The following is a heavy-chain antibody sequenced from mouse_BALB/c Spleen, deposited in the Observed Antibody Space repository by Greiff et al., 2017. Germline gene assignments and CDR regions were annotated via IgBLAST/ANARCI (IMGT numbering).Heavy chain of an antibody. CDR1: GFSLSRYS. V-gene: IGHV2-6-4*01. D-gene: IGHD2-4*01. CDR2: IWGGGST. CDR3: ARSYYDYDLAWFAY. Sequence: VHLVESGPGLVAPSQSLSITCTVSGFSLSRYSVHWVRQPPGKGLEWLGMIWGGGSTDYNSALKSRLSISKDNSKSQVFLKMNSLQTDDTAMYYCARSYYDYDLAWFAYWGQGTLVTVSA. J-gene: IGHJ3*01.